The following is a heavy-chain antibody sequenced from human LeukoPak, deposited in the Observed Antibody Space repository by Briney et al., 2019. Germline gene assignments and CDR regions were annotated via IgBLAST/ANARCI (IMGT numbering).Heavy chain of an antibody. D-gene: IGHD3-9*01. Sequence: ASVKVSCKASGYTFTSYGISWVRQAPGQGLEWMGWISAYNGNTNYAQKLQGRVTMTTDTSTSTAYMELRSLRSDDTAVYYCARVAFYDILTGYYNPGYYGMDVWGRGTTVTVSS. J-gene: IGHJ6*02. CDR3: ARVAFYDILTGYYNPGYYGMDV. CDR2: ISAYNGNT. CDR1: GYTFTSYG. V-gene: IGHV1-18*01.